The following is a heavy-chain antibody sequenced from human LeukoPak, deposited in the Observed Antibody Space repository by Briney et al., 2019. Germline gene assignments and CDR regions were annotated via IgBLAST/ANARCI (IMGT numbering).Heavy chain of an antibody. V-gene: IGHV3-7*04. CDR3: ARAYYYDSSGYHR. Sequence: GGSLRLSCAASGFTFSSYWMSWVRQAPGKGLEWVANIEQDGSEKYYVDSVKGRFTISRDNAKNSLYLQMNSLRAEDTAVYYCARAYYYDSSGYHRWGQGTLVTVSS. J-gene: IGHJ5*02. CDR1: GFTFSSYW. D-gene: IGHD3-22*01. CDR2: IEQDGSEK.